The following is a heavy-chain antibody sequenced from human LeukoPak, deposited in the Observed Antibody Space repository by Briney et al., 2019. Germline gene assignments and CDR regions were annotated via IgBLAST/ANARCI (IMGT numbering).Heavy chain of an antibody. CDR2: VNLQGST. CDR3: AREGGPYRPLDY. V-gene: IGHV4-4*03. Sequence: PETLSLTCGASDGALSKTIDWTWGRKPPEKGLEWIGEVNLQGSTNYNPSLKSRVAISVDKSENHISLKLTSVTAADTAVYYCAREGGPYRPLDYSGQGTLVTVAS. CDR1: DGALSKTID. J-gene: IGHJ4*02.